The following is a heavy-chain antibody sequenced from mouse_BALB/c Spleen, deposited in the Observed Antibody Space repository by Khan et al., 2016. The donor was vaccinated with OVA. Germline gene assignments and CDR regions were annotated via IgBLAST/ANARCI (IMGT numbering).Heavy chain of an antibody. CDR2: IDPFSGGT. J-gene: IGHJ3*01. Sequence: EVQLQESGPELMKPGASVKISCKASGYSFTTYYIHWVIQSHGKSLEWIGFIDPFSGGTTYNQKFKGKATLTADKSTSTAYIHLSNLTSEDSAVYYCTRHGYVAWFTYWGQGTLVTVSA. D-gene: IGHD2-2*01. V-gene: IGHV1S135*01. CDR3: TRHGYVAWFTY. CDR1: GYSFTTYY.